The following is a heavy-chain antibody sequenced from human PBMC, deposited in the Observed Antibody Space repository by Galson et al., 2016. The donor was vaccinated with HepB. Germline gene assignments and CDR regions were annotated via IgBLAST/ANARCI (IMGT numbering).Heavy chain of an antibody. CDR1: GGSFSSYA. CDR2: IIPIFGTA. CDR3: AREGSGLTFDY. D-gene: IGHD1-14*01. V-gene: IGHV1-69*06. J-gene: IGHJ4*02. Sequence: SVKVCCKDSGGSFSSYAISWVRQAPGQGLQWMGGIIPIFGTANYAQKFQGRVTITADKSTSTAYMELSSLRSEDTAVYYCAREGSGLTFDYWGQGTLVTVSS.